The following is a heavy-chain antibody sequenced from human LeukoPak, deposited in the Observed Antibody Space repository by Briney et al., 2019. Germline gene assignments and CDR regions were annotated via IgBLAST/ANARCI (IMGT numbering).Heavy chain of an antibody. J-gene: IGHJ4*02. D-gene: IGHD6-13*01. CDR1: GFTVSSNY. CDR2: IYSGGST. Sequence: PGGSLRLSCAASGFTVSSNYMSWVRQAPGKGLEWVSVIYSGGSTYYADSVKGRFTISRDNSENTLYLQMNSLRAEDTAVYYCARGTYSSSWSFDYWGQGTLVTVSS. V-gene: IGHV3-53*01. CDR3: ARGTYSSSWSFDY.